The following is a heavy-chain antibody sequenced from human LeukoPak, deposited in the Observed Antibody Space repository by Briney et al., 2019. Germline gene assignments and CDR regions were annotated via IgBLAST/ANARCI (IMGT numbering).Heavy chain of an antibody. D-gene: IGHD3-22*01. CDR1: GGSFSGYY. CDR2: INHSGST. J-gene: IGHJ4*02. CDR3: ARVSSVGDTMIVSEFDY. Sequence: PSETLSLTCAVYGGSFSGYYWSWIRQPPGKGLEWIGEINHSGSTNYNPSLKSRVTISVDTSKSQFSLKLSSVTAADTAVYYCARVSSVGDTMIVSEFDYWGQGTLVTVSS. V-gene: IGHV4-34*01.